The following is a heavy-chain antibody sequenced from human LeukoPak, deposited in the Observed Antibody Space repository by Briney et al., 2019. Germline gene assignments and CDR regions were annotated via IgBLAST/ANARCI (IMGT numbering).Heavy chain of an antibody. Sequence: GSLRLSCAASGFTLSNCGMSWVRRAPREGLECGSSISAGGGSIFYAVSVTGRFTISRDNSKNTLYQQMNSLRPEDTAVSTCATHTYYYGSGTHLDYWGQGTLVTVSS. CDR2: ISAGGGSI. CDR3: ATHTYYYGSGTHLDY. D-gene: IGHD3-10*01. J-gene: IGHJ4*02. V-gene: IGHV3-23*01. CDR1: GFTLSNCG.